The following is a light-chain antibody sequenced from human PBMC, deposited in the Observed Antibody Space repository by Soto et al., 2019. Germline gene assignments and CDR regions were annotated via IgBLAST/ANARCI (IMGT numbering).Light chain of an antibody. CDR1: QTISSAY. V-gene: IGKV3-20*01. CDR2: GAS. Sequence: EIVLTQSPGTLSLSPGKRATLSCRPSQTISSAYLAWYQQRPGQAPRLLIYGASTRATGIPDRFSGRGSGTDFALTISRLEPEDFAVYYCQHYGSSITINFGPGTRWIS. CDR3: QHYGSSITIN. J-gene: IGKJ3*01.